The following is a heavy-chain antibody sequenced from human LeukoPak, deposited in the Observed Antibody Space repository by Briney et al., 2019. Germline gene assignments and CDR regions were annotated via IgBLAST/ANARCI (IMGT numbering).Heavy chain of an antibody. V-gene: IGHV3-23*03. Sequence: GGSLRLSCAASGFTFSSYAMSWVRQAPGKGLEWVSVIYSGGSTYYADSVKGRFTISRDNAKSSLYLQINSLRAEDTAVYYCARSSYSSSSSVWGQGTMVTVSS. CDR2: IYSGGST. CDR1: GFTFSSYA. J-gene: IGHJ3*01. D-gene: IGHD6-6*01. CDR3: ARSSYSSSSSV.